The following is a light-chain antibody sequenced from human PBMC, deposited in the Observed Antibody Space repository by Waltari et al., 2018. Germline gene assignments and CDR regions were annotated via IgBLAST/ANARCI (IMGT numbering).Light chain of an antibody. V-gene: IGKV3-20*01. J-gene: IGKJ3*01. Sequence: EIVLTPSPGTLSLSPGERATLSCRARQSVSSSYLAWYQQKPGQAPRLLIYGASSRATGIPDRFSGSGSGTDFTLTISRLEPEDFAVYYCQQYGSSPITFGPGTKVDIK. CDR2: GAS. CDR1: QSVSSSY. CDR3: QQYGSSPIT.